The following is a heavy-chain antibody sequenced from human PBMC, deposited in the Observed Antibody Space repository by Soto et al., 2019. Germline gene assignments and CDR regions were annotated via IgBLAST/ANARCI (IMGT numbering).Heavy chain of an antibody. CDR2: ISAYNGNT. V-gene: IGHV1-18*01. CDR3: ARDRDDILTGYYIRDAFDI. J-gene: IGHJ3*02. Sequence: QVQLVQSGAEVKKPGASVKVSCKASGYTFTSYGISWVRQAPGQGLEWMGWISAYNGNTNYAQKLQSRVTMSTDTSTSTAYMELSSLRSDDTAVYYCARDRDDILTGYYIRDAFDIWGQGTMVTVSS. D-gene: IGHD3-9*01. CDR1: GYTFTSYG.